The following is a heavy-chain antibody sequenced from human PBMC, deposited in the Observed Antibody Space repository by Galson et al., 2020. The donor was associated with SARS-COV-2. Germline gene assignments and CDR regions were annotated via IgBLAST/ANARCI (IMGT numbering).Heavy chain of an antibody. J-gene: IGHJ3*02. V-gene: IGHV1-69*01. Sequence: KVSCKASGGSFSSYAFSWVRQAPGQGLEWMGGVIPVFGSSTYAQKFQARVTITADESTSTAFMEMSGLTSEDTAVYYCARDLKLQLGEAFDIWGQGTMVTVSS. D-gene: IGHD3-16*01. CDR2: VIPVFGSS. CDR3: ARDLKLQLGEAFDI. CDR1: GGSFSSYA.